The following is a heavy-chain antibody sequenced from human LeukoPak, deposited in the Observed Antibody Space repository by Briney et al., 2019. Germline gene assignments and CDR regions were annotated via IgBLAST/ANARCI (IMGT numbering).Heavy chain of an antibody. CDR3: AKDYYGSGSYYATVDY. Sequence: GGSLRLSCAASGFTFSSYSMNWVRQAPGKGLEWVSSISSSSSYIYYADSVKGRFTISGDNAKNSLYLQMNSLRAEDTAVYYCAKDYYGSGSYYATVDYWGQGTLVTVSS. J-gene: IGHJ4*02. CDR1: GFTFSSYS. CDR2: ISSSSSYI. V-gene: IGHV3-21*01. D-gene: IGHD3-10*01.